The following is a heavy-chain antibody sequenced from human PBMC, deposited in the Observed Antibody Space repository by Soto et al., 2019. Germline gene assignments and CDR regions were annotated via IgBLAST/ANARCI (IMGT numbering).Heavy chain of an antibody. CDR1: GYTFTNND. V-gene: IGHV1-8*02. D-gene: IGHD5-18*01. CDR2: MNPGSDDT. J-gene: IGHJ5*02. CDR3: ARMESFGSLNWFDP. Sequence: GASVKVSCKASGYTFTNNDVSWVRQATGQGLEWMGWMNPGSDDTGYAQKLQGRVTMTRDISIATAYMELNSLTSEDTAIYYCARMESFGSLNWFDPWGQGTLVTVSS.